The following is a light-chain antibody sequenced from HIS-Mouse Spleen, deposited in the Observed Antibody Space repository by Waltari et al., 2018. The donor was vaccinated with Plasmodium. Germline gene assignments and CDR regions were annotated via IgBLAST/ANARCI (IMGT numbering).Light chain of an antibody. J-gene: IGKJ2*01. V-gene: IGKV3-15*01. Sequence: EIVMTQSPATLSVSQGERATLPCRASQSVSSNLAWYQQKPGQPPRLLIYGASTRATGIPARFSGSGSGTEFTLTISSMQSEDFAVYYCQQYNNWPPYTFGQGTKLEIK. CDR2: GAS. CDR1: QSVSSN. CDR3: QQYNNWPPYT.